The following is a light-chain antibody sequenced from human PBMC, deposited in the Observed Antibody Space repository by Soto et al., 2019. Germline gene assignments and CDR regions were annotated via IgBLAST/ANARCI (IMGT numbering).Light chain of an antibody. CDR2: RAS. J-gene: IGKJ2*01. CDR3: QQYNKWPYT. V-gene: IGKV3-15*01. Sequence: EMVMTQSPATLSVSPGGRATHSCRASQHVSSNLAWYRQKPGQPPTLLIYRASTRATGIPATFSGSGSGTEFTLTISSLQSEDFAVYYCQQYNKWPYTFGQGTKLEI. CDR1: QHVSSN.